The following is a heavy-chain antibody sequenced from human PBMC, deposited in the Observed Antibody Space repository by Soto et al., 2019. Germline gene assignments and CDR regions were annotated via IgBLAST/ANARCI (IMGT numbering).Heavy chain of an antibody. CDR2: IYHTGST. Sequence: ETLTHTGTVPGGPVSSGSHYGRWIRQPPGKGLEWMAYIYHTGSTSYNPSLKSRVTISVDMSKNHFSLRLESGTAADTSVYYCARDRSDDLNSFDAFDIWGQGRMVTVSS. J-gene: IGHJ3*02. CDR1: GGPVSSGSHY. V-gene: IGHV4-61*03. D-gene: IGHD1-1*01. CDR3: ARDRSDDLNSFDAFDI.